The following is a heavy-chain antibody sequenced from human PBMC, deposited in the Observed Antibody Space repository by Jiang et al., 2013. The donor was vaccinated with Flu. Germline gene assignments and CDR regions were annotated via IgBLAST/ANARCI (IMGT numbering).Heavy chain of an antibody. Sequence: VQLVESGGGVVQPGRSLRLSCAASGFTFSSYGMHWVRQAPGKGLEWVAVIWYDGSNKYYADSVKGRFTISRDNSKNTLYLQMNSLRAEDTAVYYCARAKEHLEDYVWGSYRYKYYFDYWGQGTLVTVS. CDR3: ARAKEHLEDYVWGSYRYKYYFDY. J-gene: IGHJ4*02. V-gene: IGHV3-33*01. CDR1: GFTFSSYG. D-gene: IGHD3-16*02. CDR2: IWYDGSNK.